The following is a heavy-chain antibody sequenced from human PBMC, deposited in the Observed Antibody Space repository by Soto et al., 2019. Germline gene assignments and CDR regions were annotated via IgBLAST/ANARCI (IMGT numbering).Heavy chain of an antibody. V-gene: IGHV1-8*01. CDR1: GYPFTSYD. Sequence: GASVKVSCKASGYPFTSYDINWLRQAPGQGPEWIGWNNPKSGNTGYAQKFQGRVTMTRDNSITTAYMELSSLTSEDTAMYYCAREGLYGSIQDNTFDIWGQGTMVTVSS. D-gene: IGHD2-15*01. J-gene: IGHJ3*02. CDR3: AREGLYGSIQDNTFDI. CDR2: NNPKSGNT.